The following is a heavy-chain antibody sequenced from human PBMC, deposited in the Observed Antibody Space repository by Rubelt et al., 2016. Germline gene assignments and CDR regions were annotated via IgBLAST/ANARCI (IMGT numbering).Heavy chain of an antibody. CDR2: ISYDGSNK. CDR3: AKDLGASNYFDY. J-gene: IGHJ4*02. CDR1: GFTFSSYG. Sequence: AGRSLRLSCAASGFTFSSYGMHWVRQAPGKGLEWVAVISYDGSNKYYADSVTGRFTISRDNPKNTLYLQMNSLRAEDMAVYYCAKDLGASNYFDYWGQGTQVTVSS. V-gene: IGHV3-30*18. D-gene: IGHD1-26*01.